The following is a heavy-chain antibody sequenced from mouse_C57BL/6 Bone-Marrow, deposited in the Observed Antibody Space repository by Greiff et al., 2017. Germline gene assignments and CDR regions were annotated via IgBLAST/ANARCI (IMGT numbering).Heavy chain of an antibody. CDR3: ARKTSYGNLYLDD. CDR2: IWTGGGT. CDR1: GFSLTSYA. D-gene: IGHD2-10*01. Sequence: QVQLKESGPGLVAPSQSLYITCTVSGFSLTSYAISWVRQPPGKGLEWLGVIWTGGGTNYNSALKSRLGISKDNSTSQVFLKMNSLQTDDTARYYCARKTSYGNLYLDDWGQGTTLTVSS. J-gene: IGHJ2*01. V-gene: IGHV2-9-1*01.